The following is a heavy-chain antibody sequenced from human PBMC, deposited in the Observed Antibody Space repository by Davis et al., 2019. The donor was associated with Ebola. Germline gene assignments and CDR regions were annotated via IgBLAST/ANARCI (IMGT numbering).Heavy chain of an antibody. V-gene: IGHV3-7*04. CDR1: GFTFSSYW. D-gene: IGHD3-10*01. Sequence: GESLNTSCAASGFTFSSYWISWVRQAPGKGLEWVANIKQDGSEKYYVDSVKGRFTISRDNAKNSLYLQMNSLRAEDTAVYYCARVAAFTIWFDPWGQGTLITVSS. CDR3: ARVAAFTIWFDP. J-gene: IGHJ5*02. CDR2: IKQDGSEK.